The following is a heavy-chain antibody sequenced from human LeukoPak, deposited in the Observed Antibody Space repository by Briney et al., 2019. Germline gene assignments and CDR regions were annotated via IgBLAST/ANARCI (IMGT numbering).Heavy chain of an antibody. Sequence: GGSLRLSCAASGFTFTTYGMSWVRQAPGKGLEWVSSIVGSGTSAFYADSVKGPFTISRDNSKATLFLQMNNLRAEDTAVYYCAKRGAGYYFDIWGQGTLVTVSS. CDR2: IVGSGTSA. J-gene: IGHJ4*02. V-gene: IGHV3-23*01. D-gene: IGHD3-10*01. CDR3: AKRGAGYYFDI. CDR1: GFTFTTYG.